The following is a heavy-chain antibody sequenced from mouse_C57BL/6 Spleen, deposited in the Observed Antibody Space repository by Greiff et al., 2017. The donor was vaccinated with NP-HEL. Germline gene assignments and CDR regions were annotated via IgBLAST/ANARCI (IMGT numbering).Heavy chain of an antibody. CDR2: IYPSDSET. D-gene: IGHD2-4*01. Sequence: QVQLQQPGAELVRPGSSVKLSCKASGYTFTSYWMDWVKQRPGQGLEWIGNIYPSDSETHYNQKFKVKATLTVDKSSSTAYMQLSSLTSEDSAVYYCARGYDYDLAWFAYWGQGTLVTVSA. CDR1: GYTFTSYW. V-gene: IGHV1-61*01. J-gene: IGHJ3*01. CDR3: ARGYDYDLAWFAY.